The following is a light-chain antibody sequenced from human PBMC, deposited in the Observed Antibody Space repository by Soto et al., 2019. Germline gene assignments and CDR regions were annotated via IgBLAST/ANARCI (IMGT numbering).Light chain of an antibody. Sequence: EIQMTQSPASLSASVGDRVTLTCRASQSISSYLNWYQQKPGKAPKLLIYAASSWQGGVPSRFSGSGSGTDFPLTISSLQPEDFATYYWQQSYSTPLTFGGGTKVEIK. CDR1: QSISSY. CDR3: QQSYSTPLT. CDR2: AAS. V-gene: IGKV1-39*01. J-gene: IGKJ4*02.